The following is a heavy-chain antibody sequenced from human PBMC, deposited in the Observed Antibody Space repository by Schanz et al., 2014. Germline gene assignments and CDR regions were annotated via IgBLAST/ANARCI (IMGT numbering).Heavy chain of an antibody. V-gene: IGHV1-69*09. CDR3: ARGFDGWDR. CDR1: GYTFSDYY. D-gene: IGHD3-10*01. Sequence: QVQLVQSGAEVKKPGASVKVSCKASGYTFSDYYIHWVRQAPGQGLEWMGRIIPILGIANYAQKFQGRVTMTIDPYTSTAYMELRSQRSDDTAGFYCARGFDGWDRWGQGTLVIVSS. CDR2: IIPILGIA. J-gene: IGHJ4*02.